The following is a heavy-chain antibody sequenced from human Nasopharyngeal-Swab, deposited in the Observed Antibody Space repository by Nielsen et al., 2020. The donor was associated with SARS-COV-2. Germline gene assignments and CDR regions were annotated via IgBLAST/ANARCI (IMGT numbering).Heavy chain of an antibody. V-gene: IGHV3-48*03. CDR3: RRWLTTFDI. J-gene: IGHJ3*02. D-gene: IGHD3-22*01. Sequence: VRQAPGKGLERVSHISGSGSTIYYADSVKGRFTISRDNAKNSLYLQMNSLRAEDTAVYYCRRWLTTFDIWGQGTLVTVSS. CDR2: ISGSGSTI.